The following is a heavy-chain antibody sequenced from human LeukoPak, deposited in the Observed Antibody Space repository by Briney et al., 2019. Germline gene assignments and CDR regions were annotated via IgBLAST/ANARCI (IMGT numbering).Heavy chain of an antibody. CDR3: ALGGYSYGLYYGMDV. D-gene: IGHD5-18*01. CDR1: GYTFTSYD. CDR2: MNPNSGNT. J-gene: IGHJ6*02. V-gene: IGHV1-8*01. Sequence: GASVKVSCKASGYTFTSYDVNWVRQATGQGLEWMGWMNPNSGNTGYAQKFQGRVTMTRNTSISTAYMELSSLRSEDTAVYYCALGGYSYGLYYGMDVWGQGTTVTVSS.